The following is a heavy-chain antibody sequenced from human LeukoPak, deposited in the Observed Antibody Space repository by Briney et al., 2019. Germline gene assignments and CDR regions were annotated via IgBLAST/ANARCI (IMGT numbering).Heavy chain of an antibody. CDR2: IRYDGSNK. Sequence: GGSLRLSCAASGFTFSSYGMHWVRQAPGKGLEWVAFIRYDGSNKYYADSVKGRFTISRDNSKNTLYLQMNSLRAEDTAVYYCAKDLRAVAGTPTPPDYWRQGTLVTVSS. V-gene: IGHV3-30*02. CDR3: AKDLRAVAGTPTPPDY. CDR1: GFTFSSYG. J-gene: IGHJ4*02. D-gene: IGHD6-19*01.